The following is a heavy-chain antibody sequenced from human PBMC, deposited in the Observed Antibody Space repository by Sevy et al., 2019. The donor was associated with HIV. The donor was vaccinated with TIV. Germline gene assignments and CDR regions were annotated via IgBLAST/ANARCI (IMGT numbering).Heavy chain of an antibody. CDR2: IKQDGSEK. CDR3: AREGSPYDTYYYYYGMDV. D-gene: IGHD5-12*01. J-gene: IGHJ6*02. V-gene: IGHV3-7*01. Sequence: GGSLRLSCAASGFTFNSYWMSWVRQAPGNGLEWVANIKQDGSEKYYVDSVKGRFTISRDNSQNSLFLQMNTLRAEDTAVYYCAREGSPYDTYYYYYGMDVSGQGTAVTVSS. CDR1: GFTFNSYW.